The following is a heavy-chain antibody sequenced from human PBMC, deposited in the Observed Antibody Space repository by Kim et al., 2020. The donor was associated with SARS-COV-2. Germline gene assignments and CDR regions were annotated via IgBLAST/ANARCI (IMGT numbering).Heavy chain of an antibody. CDR1: GFTFSDYS. CDR2: ITTTGENP. CDR3: AKGRGVSNYDGMVV. J-gene: IGHJ6*02. D-gene: IGHD6-13*01. V-gene: IGHV3-23*01. Sequence: GGSLRLSCAASGFTFSDYSMSWVRQAPGKGLEWVSVITTTGENPRYAGSVKGRFTTSRDNPKNTLCLQMNSLRVEDTAIYYCAKGRGVSNYDGMVVWGQGTTVTVSS.